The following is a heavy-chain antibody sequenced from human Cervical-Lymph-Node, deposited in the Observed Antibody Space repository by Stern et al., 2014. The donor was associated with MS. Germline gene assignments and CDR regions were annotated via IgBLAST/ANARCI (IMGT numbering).Heavy chain of an antibody. V-gene: IGHV5-51*01. CDR2: IYPGDSDI. CDR3: ARRGVTTRFDY. Sequence: MQLVQSGAEVRKPGESLTISCLASGYSFYSYWIGWVRQMPGKGLEWMGIIYPGDSDIRYSPSFQGQVTISAEKSINTAYLQWSSLKASDTAIYYCARRGVTTRFDYWGQGTLVTVSS. J-gene: IGHJ4*02. CDR1: GYSFYSYW. D-gene: IGHD3-3*01.